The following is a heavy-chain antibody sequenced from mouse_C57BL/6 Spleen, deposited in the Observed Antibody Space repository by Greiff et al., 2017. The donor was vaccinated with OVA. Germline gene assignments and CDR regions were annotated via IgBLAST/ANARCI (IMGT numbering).Heavy chain of an antibody. D-gene: IGHD3-3*01. Sequence: QVQLQQSGAELVKPGASVKLSCKASGYTFTSYWMQWVKQRPGQGLEWIGEIDPSDSYTNYNQKFKGKATLTVDTSSSTAYMQLSSLTSEDSAVYYCAGTDYYAMDYWGQGTSVTVSS. CDR3: AGTDYYAMDY. CDR2: IDPSDSYT. V-gene: IGHV1-50*01. CDR1: GYTFTSYW. J-gene: IGHJ4*01.